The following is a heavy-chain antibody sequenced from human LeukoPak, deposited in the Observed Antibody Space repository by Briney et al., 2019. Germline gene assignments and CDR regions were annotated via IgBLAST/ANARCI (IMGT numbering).Heavy chain of an antibody. D-gene: IGHD3-9*01. CDR3: ARDSYSSAWFSWFDP. J-gene: IGHJ5*02. CDR1: GGTFSSYA. V-gene: IGHV1-69*05. CDR2: IIPIFGTA. Sequence: ASVKISCKDSGGTFSSYAISWVRQAPGQGLEWMGRIIPIFGTANYAQKFQGRVTITTDESTSTAYMELSSLRSEDTAVYYCARDSYSSAWFSWFDPWGQGTLVTVSS.